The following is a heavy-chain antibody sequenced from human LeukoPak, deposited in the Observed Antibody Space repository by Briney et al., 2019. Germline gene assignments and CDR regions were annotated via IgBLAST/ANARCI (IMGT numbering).Heavy chain of an antibody. D-gene: IGHD6-19*01. J-gene: IGHJ4*02. V-gene: IGHV1-2*02. CDR1: GYTFAAYY. CDR3: ARDVGSGWFILDY. Sequence: ASVKVSCKASGYTFAAYYMHWVRQAPGQGLEWMGWIDPNSGGTNYTQKSQGRVTMTRDTSISTAYMELSRLRSDDRAVYYCARDVGSGWFILDYWGQGTQVTVSS. CDR2: IDPNSGGT.